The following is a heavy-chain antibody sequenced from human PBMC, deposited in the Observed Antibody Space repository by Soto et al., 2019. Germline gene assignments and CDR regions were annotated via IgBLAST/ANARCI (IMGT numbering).Heavy chain of an antibody. CDR2: ISAYNGNT. D-gene: IGHD6-13*01. CDR1: GYTFTSYG. CDR3: ARKSAAGDFDY. V-gene: IGHV1-18*01. Sequence: ASVKVSCKASGYTFTSYGISWVRQAPGQGLEWMGWISAYNGNTNYAQKLQGRVTMTTGTSTSTAYMELSSLRSEDTAVYYCARKSAAGDFDYWGEGTLVTVYS. J-gene: IGHJ4*02.